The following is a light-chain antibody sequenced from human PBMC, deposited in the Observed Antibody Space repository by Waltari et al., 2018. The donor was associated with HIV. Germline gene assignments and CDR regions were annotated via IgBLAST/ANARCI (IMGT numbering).Light chain of an antibody. V-gene: IGLV1-51*01. CDR2: DND. CDR1: SSKLGNDF. CDR3: GTWDTSLGAGV. J-gene: IGLJ3*02. Sequence: QSVLTQPPSVSAAPGQKVTISCSGSSSKLGNDFVSWYQHLPGAAPKLLIYDNDKQPSGISDRFSGSKSGTSATRGITGLQTGDEADYYCGTWDTSLGAGVFGGGTKLTVL.